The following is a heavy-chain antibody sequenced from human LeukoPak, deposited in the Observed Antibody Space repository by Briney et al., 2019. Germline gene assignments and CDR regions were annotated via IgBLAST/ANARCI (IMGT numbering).Heavy chain of an antibody. Sequence: GGSLRLSCAASGFTFSSYAMHWVRQAPGKGLGWVAVISYDGSNKYYADSVKGRFTISRDNAKNSLYLQMNSLRAEDTAVYYCARWPREYSGYDRVPQIGYYYYGMDVWGQGTTVTVSS. V-gene: IGHV3-30-3*01. CDR1: GFTFSSYA. CDR2: ISYDGSNK. J-gene: IGHJ6*02. CDR3: ARWPREYSGYDRVPQIGYYYYGMDV. D-gene: IGHD5-12*01.